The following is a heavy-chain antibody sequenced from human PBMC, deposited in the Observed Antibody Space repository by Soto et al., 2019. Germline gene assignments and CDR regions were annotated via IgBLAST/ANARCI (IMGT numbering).Heavy chain of an antibody. V-gene: IGHV3-30-3*01. CDR1: GFTFSSYA. CDR2: ISYDGSNK. CDR3: ARDGIAAAGEIDY. Sequence: QVQLVESGGGVVQPGRSLRLSCAASGFTFSSYAMHWVRQAPGKGLEWVAVISYDGSNKYYADSVKGRFTISRDNSKNTLYLRMNSLRAEDTAVYYCARDGIAAAGEIDYWGQGTLVTVSS. J-gene: IGHJ4*02. D-gene: IGHD6-13*01.